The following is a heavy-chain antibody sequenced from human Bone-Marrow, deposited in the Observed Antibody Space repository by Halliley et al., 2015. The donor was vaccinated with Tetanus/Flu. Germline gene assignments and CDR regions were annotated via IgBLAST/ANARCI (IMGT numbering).Heavy chain of an antibody. CDR2: APAGDT. Sequence: APAGDTYYPDSVKGRFIISREDAKNSLYLQMNSLTAGDTAVYYCARGSGGYPFYYYYYGMVVWGQGTTVTVSS. D-gene: IGHD6-19*01. CDR3: ARGSGGYPFYYYYYGMVV. V-gene: IGHV3-13*01. J-gene: IGHJ6*02.